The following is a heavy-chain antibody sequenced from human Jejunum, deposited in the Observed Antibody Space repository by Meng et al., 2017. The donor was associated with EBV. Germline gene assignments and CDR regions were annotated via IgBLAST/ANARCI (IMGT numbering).Heavy chain of an antibody. V-gene: IGHV4-61*01. J-gene: IGHJ4*02. D-gene: IGHD5-12*01. CDR3: AGLRYSGYDRAFDY. CDR2: IYYSGST. Sequence: HAHPREAAHALVTPPETLSPPCPVSGGSVNSGNVYWSWIRQPPGKGLEWIGYIYYSGSTNYIPSLKSRVAISLDTSKNQFSLKLSSVTAADTAVYYCAGLRYSGYDRAFDYWGQGALVTVSS. CDR1: GGSVNSGNVY.